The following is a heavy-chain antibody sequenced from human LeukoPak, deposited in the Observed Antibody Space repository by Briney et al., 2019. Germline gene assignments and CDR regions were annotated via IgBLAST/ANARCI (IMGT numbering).Heavy chain of an antibody. D-gene: IGHD2/OR15-2a*01. CDR2: IYPGDSDT. Sequence: GESLKISCKGSGYNFTSYWIVWVRQMPGKGLAWMGIIYPGDSDTIYSPSFQGQVTISADKSISTAYLQWSSLKASDTAMYYCTRRSSTASRYFDFWGQGALVTVSS. V-gene: IGHV5-51*01. CDR1: GYNFTSYW. J-gene: IGHJ4*02. CDR3: TRRSSTASRYFDF.